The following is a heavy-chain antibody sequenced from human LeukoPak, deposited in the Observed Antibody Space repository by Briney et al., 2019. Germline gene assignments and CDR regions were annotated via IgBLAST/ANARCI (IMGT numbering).Heavy chain of an antibody. CDR2: IYYSGNT. J-gene: IGHJ4*02. V-gene: IGHV4-59*11. Sequence: SETLSLTCTVSGGSINSHYWSWIRQPPGKGLERIGYIYYSGNTNYNPSLKSRVTISVDTSKNQFSLKLNSVTAADTAVYYCARGGWSHDDWGQGTLVTVSS. CDR1: GGSINSHY. D-gene: IGHD6-19*01. CDR3: ARGGWSHDD.